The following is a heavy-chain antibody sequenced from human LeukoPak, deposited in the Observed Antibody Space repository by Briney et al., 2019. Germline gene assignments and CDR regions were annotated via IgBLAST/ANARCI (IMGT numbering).Heavy chain of an antibody. V-gene: IGHV4-38-2*01. CDR2: IYHSGST. CDR1: GYSISSGYY. D-gene: IGHD6-19*01. CDR3: AMEEAVAGSKGY. J-gene: IGHJ4*02. Sequence: SETLSLTCAVSGYSISSGYYWGWIRQPLGKGLEWIGSIYHSGSTYYNPSLKSRVTISVDTSKNQFSLKLSSVTAADTAVYYCAMEEAVAGSKGYWGQGTLVTVSS.